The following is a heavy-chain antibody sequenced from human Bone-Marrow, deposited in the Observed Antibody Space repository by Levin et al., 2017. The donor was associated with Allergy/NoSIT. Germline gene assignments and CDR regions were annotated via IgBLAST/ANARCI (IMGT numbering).Heavy chain of an antibody. V-gene: IGHV3-30-3*01. Sequence: GGSLGLSCAASGFTFSSYAMHWVRQAPGKGLEWVAVISYDGSNKYYADSVKGRFTISRDNSKNTLYLQMNSLRAEDTAVYYCARDQAAVAGTGRHRYFQHWGQGTLVTVSS. CDR2: ISYDGSNK. CDR1: GFTFSSYA. J-gene: IGHJ1*01. D-gene: IGHD6-19*01. CDR3: ARDQAAVAGTGRHRYFQH.